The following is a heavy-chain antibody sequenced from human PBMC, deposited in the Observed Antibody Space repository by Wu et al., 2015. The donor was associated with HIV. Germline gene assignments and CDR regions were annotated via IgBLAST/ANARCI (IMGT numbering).Heavy chain of an antibody. Sequence: QVQLVQSGAEVKKPGSSVKVSCKASGGTFSTYAMNWVRQAPGQGLEWMGRIIPALGTVKYAKNFQGKVSITTDGTDESTTTAYMELSSLRSEDTAVYFCASAPKYSSSWYEVDYWGQGTLVTVSS. V-gene: IGHV1-69*01. D-gene: IGHD6-13*01. CDR3: ASAPKYSSSWYEVDY. J-gene: IGHJ4*02. CDR1: GGTFSTYA. CDR2: IIPALGTV.